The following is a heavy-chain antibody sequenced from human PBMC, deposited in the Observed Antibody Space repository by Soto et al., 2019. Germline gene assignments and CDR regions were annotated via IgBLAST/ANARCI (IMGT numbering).Heavy chain of an antibody. J-gene: IGHJ6*02. Sequence: PGGSLRLSCAASGFNFNSYAMSWVRQAPGKGLEWVSAISGSGGSTYYADSVKGRFTISRDNSKNTLYLQMNSLRAEDTAVYYCAKHKVAGFPKSGMDVWGQGTTVTVSS. CDR1: GFNFNSYA. V-gene: IGHV3-23*01. D-gene: IGHD6-19*01. CDR3: AKHKVAGFPKSGMDV. CDR2: ISGSGGST.